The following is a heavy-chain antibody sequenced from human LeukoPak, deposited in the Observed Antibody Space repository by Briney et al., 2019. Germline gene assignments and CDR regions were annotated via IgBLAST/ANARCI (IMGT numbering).Heavy chain of an antibody. CDR3: ARAVRDDFWSKGYFDY. D-gene: IGHD3-3*01. V-gene: IGHV3-53*01. CDR1: GLTVSSNC. CDR2: IYSGGST. J-gene: IGHJ4*02. Sequence: PGGSLRLSCAASGLTVSSNCMSWVRQAPGKGLEWVSVIYSGGSTYYADSVKGRSTISRDNSKNTLYLQMNSLRAEDTAVYYCARAVRDDFWSKGYFDYWGQGTLVTVSS.